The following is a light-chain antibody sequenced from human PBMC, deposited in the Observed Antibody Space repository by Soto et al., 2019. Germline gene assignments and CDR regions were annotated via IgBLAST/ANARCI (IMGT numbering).Light chain of an antibody. V-gene: IGKV1-9*01. CDR1: QGISSY. Sequence: DIQLTQSPSFLSASVGDRVTITCRASQGISSYLAWYDQKPGKAPKLLIYDASTLQRGVPSRFSGSGAGTEFALTISSLQPDDFATYYCQQRESYPTPCGQGTRLDIK. J-gene: IGKJ5*01. CDR2: DAS. CDR3: QQRESYPTP.